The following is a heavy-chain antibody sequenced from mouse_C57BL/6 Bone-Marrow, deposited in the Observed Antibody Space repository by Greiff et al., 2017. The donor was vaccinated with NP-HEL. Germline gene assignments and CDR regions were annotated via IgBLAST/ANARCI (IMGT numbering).Heavy chain of an antibody. J-gene: IGHJ4*01. V-gene: IGHV5-17*01. D-gene: IGHD1-1*01. Sequence: DVKLQESGGGLVKPGGSLKLSCAASGFTFSDYGMHWVRQAPEKGLEWVAYISSGSSTIYYADTVKGRFTISRDNAKNTLFLQMTSLRSEDTAMYYCAKSSPYYAMDYWGQGTSVTVSA. CDR2: ISSGSSTI. CDR1: GFTFSDYG. CDR3: AKSSPYYAMDY.